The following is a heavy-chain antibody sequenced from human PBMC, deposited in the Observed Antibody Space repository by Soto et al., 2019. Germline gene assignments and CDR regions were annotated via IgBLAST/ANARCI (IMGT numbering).Heavy chain of an antibody. Sequence: SVKVSCKASGGTFSSYAISWVRQAPGQGLEWMGGIIPIFGTANYAQKFQGRVTITADESTSTAYMELSSLRSEDTAVYYCARGDSSSALHTPTPYYYYYGMDVWGQGTTVTVSS. J-gene: IGHJ6*02. CDR3: ARGDSSSALHTPTPYYYYYGMDV. CDR2: IIPIFGTA. CDR1: GGTFSSYA. V-gene: IGHV1-69*13. D-gene: IGHD6-6*01.